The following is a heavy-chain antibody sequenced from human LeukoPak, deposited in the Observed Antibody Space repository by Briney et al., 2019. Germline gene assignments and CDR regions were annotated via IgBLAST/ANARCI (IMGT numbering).Heavy chain of an antibody. D-gene: IGHD4-11*01. J-gene: IGHJ4*02. V-gene: IGHV3-33*01. CDR2: IWSDGTNR. Sequence: QSGGSLRLSCAATGFIFNHYGMHWVRQAPGKGLEWVAVIWSDGTNRYYAGSVRGRFTISRDDSGSTVYLQMNSLRPEDTGVYYCARDAQRGFDYSNSLKYWGQGSPVTVST. CDR1: GFIFNHYG. CDR3: ARDAQRGFDYSNSLKY.